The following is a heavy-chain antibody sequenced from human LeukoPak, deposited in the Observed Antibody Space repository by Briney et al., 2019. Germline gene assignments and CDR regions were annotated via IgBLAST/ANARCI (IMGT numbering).Heavy chain of an antibody. V-gene: IGHV1-69*05. D-gene: IGHD1-1*01. J-gene: IGHJ4*02. CDR3: ARVNWNDVGFDY. Sequence: SVKVSCKASGGTFSSYAISWVRQAPGQRLEWMGRIIPIFGTANYAQKFQGRVTITTDESTSTAYMELSSLRSEDTAVYYCARVNWNDVGFDYCGQGTLVTVSS. CDR1: GGTFSSYA. CDR2: IIPIFGTA.